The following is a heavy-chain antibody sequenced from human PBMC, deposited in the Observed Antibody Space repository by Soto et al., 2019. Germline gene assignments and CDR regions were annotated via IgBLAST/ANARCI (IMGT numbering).Heavy chain of an antibody. CDR1: GDSISSSY. CDR2: IYYSGFT. V-gene: IGHV4-59*08. Sequence: SETLSLTCTVSGDSISSSYWSWIRQSPGKGLEWIGYIYYSGFTNYNPSLKSRVTISVDTSKNQFSLKLTSVTAADTAVYYCARGSTTEKVDSWGQGTLVTVSS. D-gene: IGHD4-17*01. CDR3: ARGSTTEKVDS. J-gene: IGHJ4*02.